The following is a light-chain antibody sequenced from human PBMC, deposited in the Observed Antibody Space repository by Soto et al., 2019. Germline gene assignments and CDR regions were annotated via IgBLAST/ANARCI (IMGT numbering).Light chain of an antibody. Sequence: DIVMTQSPDSLTVSLDERATINCKSSQSLLYSSNNKTYLAWYQHRPGQSPKMLIFWESARESGVPDRFAGSGSETDFTLTISSLQPEDAAVYYCQQYYSDFFTFGQGTRLEIK. CDR3: QQYYSDFFT. V-gene: IGKV4-1*01. CDR2: WES. CDR1: QSLLYSSNNKTY. J-gene: IGKJ2*01.